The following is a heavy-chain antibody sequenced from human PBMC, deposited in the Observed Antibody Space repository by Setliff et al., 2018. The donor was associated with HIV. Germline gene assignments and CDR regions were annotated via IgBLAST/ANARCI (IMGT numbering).Heavy chain of an antibody. Sequence: PSETLSLTCGVSGDSITGSFYWAWIRQPPGKGLEWIANIYPSGSIWPSGTSNYNPSLKGRVTISLDMSQYQFSLKVNSVTAADTAIYYCARGGPAVAYAVDVWGQGTTVTVSS. CDR2: IWPSGTS. CDR1: GDSITGSFY. V-gene: IGHV4-38-2*01. D-gene: IGHD5-12*01. CDR3: ARGGPAVAYAVDV. J-gene: IGHJ6*02.